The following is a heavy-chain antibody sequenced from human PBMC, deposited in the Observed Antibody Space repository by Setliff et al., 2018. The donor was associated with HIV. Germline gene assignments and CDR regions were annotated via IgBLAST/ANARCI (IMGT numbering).Heavy chain of an antibody. CDR1: GYTFTSYG. J-gene: IGHJ4*02. CDR3: ARVGNNRLQFFDH. D-gene: IGHD5-12*01. CDR2: INAGNGNR. V-gene: IGHV1-3*01. Sequence: ASVKVSCKASGYTFTSYGINWVRQAPGQRPEWMARINAGNGNREYSPKFQGRVTITADTSASTMYMELSSLRSEDTAVYYCARVGNNRLQFFDHWGQGTLVTVSS.